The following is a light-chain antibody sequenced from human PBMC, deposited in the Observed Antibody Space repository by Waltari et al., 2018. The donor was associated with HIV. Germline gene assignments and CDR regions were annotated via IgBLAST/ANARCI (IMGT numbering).Light chain of an antibody. CDR1: SSDVGGYNY. CDR3: CSYAGNYTLGV. J-gene: IGLJ3*02. CDR2: DVN. V-gene: IGLV2-11*01. Sequence: QSALTQPRPVSGSPGPSVTISCTGTSSDVGGYNYVSWYQQHPGKAPKLMIYDVNKRPSGVPDRFSGSKSGNTASLTISGLQAEDEADYYCCSYAGNYTLGVFGGGTKLTVL.